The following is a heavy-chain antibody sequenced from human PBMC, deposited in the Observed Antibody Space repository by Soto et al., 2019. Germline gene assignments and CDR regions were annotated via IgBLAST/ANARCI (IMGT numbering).Heavy chain of an antibody. CDR3: ARDSHIVAGPLRGRPSVYGMDV. Sequence: PGGSLRLSCAASGFTFSSYGMHWVRQAPGKGLEWVAVIWYDGSNKYYADSVKGRFTISRDNSKNTLYLQMNSLRAEDTAVYYCARDSHIVAGPLRGRPSVYGMDVRGQGTTVTVSS. CDR2: IWYDGSNK. D-gene: IGHD2-15*01. J-gene: IGHJ6*02. V-gene: IGHV3-33*01. CDR1: GFTFSSYG.